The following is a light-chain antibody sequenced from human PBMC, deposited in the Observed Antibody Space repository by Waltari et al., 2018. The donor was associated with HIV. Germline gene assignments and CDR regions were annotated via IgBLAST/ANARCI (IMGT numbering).Light chain of an antibody. V-gene: IGKV1-8*01. Sequence: AIRMTQSPSSFSASIGDRVTITCRASQDITNSLAWYQQTPGKAPKLLFHAASTLHSGVPSRFSGDGSGTQFTLTIGFLQSDDLATYFCQQYSSHPFTFGPGTEVDIK. CDR1: QDITNS. CDR3: QQYSSHPFT. J-gene: IGKJ3*01. CDR2: AAS.